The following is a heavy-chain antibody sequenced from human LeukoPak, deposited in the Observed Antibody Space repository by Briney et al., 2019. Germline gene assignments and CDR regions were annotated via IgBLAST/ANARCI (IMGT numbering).Heavy chain of an antibody. CDR3: ARAYDQGGYSSSWTGSWFDP. D-gene: IGHD6-13*01. V-gene: IGHV4-61*02. CDR2: IYTSGST. J-gene: IGHJ5*02. Sequence: SQTLSLTCTVSGGSISSGSYYWSWIRQPAGKGLEWIGRIYTSGSTNYNPSLKSRVTISVDTSKNQFSLKLSSVTAADTAVYYCARAYDQGGYSSSWTGSWFDPWGQGTLVTVSS. CDR1: GGSISSGSYY.